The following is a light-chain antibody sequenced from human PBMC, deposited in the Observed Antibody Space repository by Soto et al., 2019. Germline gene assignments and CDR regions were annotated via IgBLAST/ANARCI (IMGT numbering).Light chain of an antibody. CDR2: VVK. V-gene: IGLV2-8*01. J-gene: IGLJ1*01. CDR3: SSYADNNNGV. CDR1: SSDIGDYNF. Sequence: QCGLTQPPSASGSPGQSFTVSCTGSSSDIGDYNFVSCYQQHPGKAAKLIIYVVKKRPSVFPDRFSASSSGNMASLSVSALQAEDGADYSYSSYADNNNGVFGSGTQVTVL.